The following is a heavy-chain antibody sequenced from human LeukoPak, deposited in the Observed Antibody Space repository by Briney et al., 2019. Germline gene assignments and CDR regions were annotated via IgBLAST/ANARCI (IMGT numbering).Heavy chain of an antibody. V-gene: IGHV3-74*01. CDR3: ARASNRNSINFDY. Sequence: GGSLRLSCSASGFTFSSYWMHWVRQAPGKGLVWVSRLNSDGSSTSYAVSVKGRFTISRDNAETTLHLQMNNLSAEDTAVYYCARASNRNSINFDYWGQGALVTVSS. CDR1: GFTFSSYW. CDR2: LNSDGSST. D-gene: IGHD1-7*01. J-gene: IGHJ4*02.